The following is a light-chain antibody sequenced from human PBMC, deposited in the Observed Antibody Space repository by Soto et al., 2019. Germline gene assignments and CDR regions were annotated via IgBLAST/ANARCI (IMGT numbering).Light chain of an antibody. CDR2: VNSDGSH. Sequence: QSVLTQSPSASASLGASVKLTCTLNSGHSTYAIAWHQQQPEKGPRYLMKVNSDGSHNKGDGIPDRFSGSSSGTERDLIISSLQSEDEADYYCQTWGTGIRVVFGGGTKLTVL. J-gene: IGLJ2*01. CDR3: QTWGTGIRVV. CDR1: SGHSTYA. V-gene: IGLV4-69*01.